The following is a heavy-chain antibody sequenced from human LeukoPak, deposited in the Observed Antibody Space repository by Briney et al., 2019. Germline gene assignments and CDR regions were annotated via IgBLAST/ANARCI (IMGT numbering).Heavy chain of an antibody. V-gene: IGHV1-3*01. CDR2: INAGNGNT. Sequence: ASVKVSCKASGYTFISYAMHWVRQAPGQRLEWMGWINAGNGNTKYSQKFQGRVTITRDTFASTAYMELSSLRSEDTAVYYCARVIGGYYYYGMDVWGKGTAVTVSS. CDR3: ARVIGGYYYYGMDV. CDR1: GYTFISYA. J-gene: IGHJ6*04. D-gene: IGHD4-23*01.